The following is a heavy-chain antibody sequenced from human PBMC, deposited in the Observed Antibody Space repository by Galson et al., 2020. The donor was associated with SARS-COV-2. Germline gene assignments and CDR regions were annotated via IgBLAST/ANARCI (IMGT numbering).Heavy chain of an antibody. CDR3: ARGRDGYRSPFDY. J-gene: IGHJ4*02. V-gene: IGHV5-51*01. D-gene: IGHD5-18*01. CDR1: GYTFTRSW. CDR2: IYPGDSDT. Sequence: GESLKISCKGSGYTFTRSWIAWVRQMPGKGLEWMGNIYPGDSDTRYSPSFQGQVTIYAEKSINTAYLQWSSLKASDTAMYYCARGRDGYRSPFDYWGQGSLVTVSS.